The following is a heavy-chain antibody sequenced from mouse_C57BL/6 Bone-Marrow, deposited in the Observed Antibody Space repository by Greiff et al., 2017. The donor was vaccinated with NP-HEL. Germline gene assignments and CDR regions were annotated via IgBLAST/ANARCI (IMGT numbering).Heavy chain of an antibody. CDR1: GFTFSSYA. D-gene: IGHD2-3*01. CDR2: ISSGGDYI. J-gene: IGHJ1*03. CDR3: TRDYDGNLGYFDV. Sequence: EVKLVESGEGLVKPGGSLKLSCAASGFTFSSYAMSWVRQTPEKRLEWVAYISSGGDYIYYADTVKGRFTISRDNARNTLYLQMSSLKSEDTAMYYCTRDYDGNLGYFDVWGTGTTVTVSS. V-gene: IGHV5-9-1*02.